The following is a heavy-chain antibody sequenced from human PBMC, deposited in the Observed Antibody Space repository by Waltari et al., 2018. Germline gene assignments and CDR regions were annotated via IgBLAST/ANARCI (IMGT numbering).Heavy chain of an antibody. CDR2: IYYSGST. D-gene: IGHD5-12*01. J-gene: IGHJ4*02. Sequence: QVQLVQSGAELKEPGASVKVSCTASGYPFTGSYMHWVRQAPGQGLEWIGSIYYSGSTYYNPSLMSRLTISVDTSQNHFSLRLTSVTAADTAVYYCARQGYSAYDGQIDYWGQGTLVTVSS. CDR1: GYPFTGSY. V-gene: IGHV4-38-2*02. CDR3: ARQGYSAYDGQIDY.